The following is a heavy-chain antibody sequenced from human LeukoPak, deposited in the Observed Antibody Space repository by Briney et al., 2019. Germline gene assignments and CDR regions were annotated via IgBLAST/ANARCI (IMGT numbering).Heavy chain of an antibody. D-gene: IGHD3-10*01. CDR1: GGSFSGYY. V-gene: IGHV4-34*01. Sequence: PSETLSLTCAVYGGSFSGYYWSWIRQPPGKGLEWIGEINHSGSTNYNPSLKSRVTISVDTSRNQFSLKLSSVTAADTAVYYCARLLYYYGSGSYYNWFDPWGQGTLVTVSS. J-gene: IGHJ5*02. CDR2: INHSGST. CDR3: ARLLYYYGSGSYYNWFDP.